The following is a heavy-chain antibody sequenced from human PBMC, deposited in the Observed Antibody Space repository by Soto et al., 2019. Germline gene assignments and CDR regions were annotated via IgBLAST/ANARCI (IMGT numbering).Heavy chain of an antibody. J-gene: IGHJ5*01. V-gene: IGHV4-39*01. CDR3: GKVLVGATGHTDSDS. D-gene: IGHD2-15*01. CDR2: IDYNGVT. Sequence: PSETLSLTCTVSGGSICRSRYYWGWIRQPPGRGLEWIGNIDYNGVTYSNPSLESRVTISRDTSKNQFSLKLTSVTAADTALYYCGKVLVGATGHTDSDSWGPGTLVTYSS. CDR1: GGSICRSRYY.